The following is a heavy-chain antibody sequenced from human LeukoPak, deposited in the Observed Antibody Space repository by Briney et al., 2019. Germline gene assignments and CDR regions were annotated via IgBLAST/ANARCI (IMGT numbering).Heavy chain of an antibody. J-gene: IGHJ4*02. CDR1: RFTFSSYW. D-gene: IGHD6-25*01. Sequence: GGSLRLSCAASRFTFSSYWMSWVRQAPGKGLEWVSYISSSGSTIYYADSVKGRFTISRDNAKNSLYLQMNSLRAEDTAVYYCARDRAGAYDYWGQGTLVTVSS. CDR3: ARDRAGAYDY. V-gene: IGHV3-48*04. CDR2: ISSSGSTI.